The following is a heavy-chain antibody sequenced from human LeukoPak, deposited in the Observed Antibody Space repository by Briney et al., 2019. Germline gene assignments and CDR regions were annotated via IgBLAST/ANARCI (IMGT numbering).Heavy chain of an antibody. J-gene: IGHJ4*02. CDR3: AKSYYYDSSGYYPY. D-gene: IGHD3-22*01. CDR1: GFTFSSYA. V-gene: IGHV3-23*01. CDR2: ISGSGGST. Sequence: GGSLRLSCAASGFTFSSYAMSWVRQAPGKGLEWVSAISGSGGSTYYPDSVKGRFTISRDNSKNTLYLQMNSLRAEDTAVYYCAKSYYYDSSGYYPYWGQGTLVTVSS.